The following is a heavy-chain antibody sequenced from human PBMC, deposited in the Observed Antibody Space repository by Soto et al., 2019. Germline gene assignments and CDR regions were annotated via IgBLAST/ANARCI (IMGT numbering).Heavy chain of an antibody. Sequence: QVQLQESGPGLVRPSRTLSLTCTVSAGSISTINYYWSWIRQHPEKGLEWIGYIYYSGSTFYHSSLKRRVTISLDTSKKQFSLTLTSVTAADTAVYYCARSAQWDGFDPWGQGTMVTVSS. CDR3: ARSAQWDGFDP. CDR1: AGSISTINYY. CDR2: IYYSGST. J-gene: IGHJ3*01. V-gene: IGHV4-31*03. D-gene: IGHD2-8*01.